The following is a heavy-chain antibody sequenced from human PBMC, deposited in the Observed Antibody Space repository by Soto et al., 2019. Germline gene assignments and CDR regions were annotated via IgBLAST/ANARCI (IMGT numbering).Heavy chain of an antibody. V-gene: IGHV3-33*01. J-gene: IGHJ4*02. D-gene: IGHD2-15*01. CDR2: IWYDGSNK. CDR3: ARDKERYCSGGSCYSFDY. Sequence: QVQLVESGGGVVQPGRSLRLSCAASGFTFSSYGMHWVRQAPGKGLEWVAVIWYDGSNKYYADSVKGRFTISRDNSKKTLYLQMNSLRAEDTAVYYCARDKERYCSGGSCYSFDYWGQGTLVTVSS. CDR1: GFTFSSYG.